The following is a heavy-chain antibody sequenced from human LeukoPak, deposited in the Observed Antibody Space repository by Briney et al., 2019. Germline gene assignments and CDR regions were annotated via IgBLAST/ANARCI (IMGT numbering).Heavy chain of an antibody. J-gene: IGHJ4*02. D-gene: IGHD3-22*01. CDR1: GFTFSSYA. CDR2: ISVSGGST. Sequence: GGSLRLSCAASGFTFSSYAMSWVRQAPGKGLEWVSAISVSGGSTWSADSVKGRFTISRDNSKNTLYLQMNSLRAEDTALYYCAKGNSGYYYGYFDYWGQGTLVTVSS. CDR3: AKGNSGYYYGYFDY. V-gene: IGHV3-23*01.